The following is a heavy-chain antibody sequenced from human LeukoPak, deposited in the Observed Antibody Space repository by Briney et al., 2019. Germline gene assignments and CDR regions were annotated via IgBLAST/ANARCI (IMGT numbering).Heavy chain of an antibody. V-gene: IGHV3-33*01. CDR2: MWYDGSNK. CDR3: AREDTALVIAY. J-gene: IGHJ4*02. CDR1: GFTFSSYG. Sequence: GGSLRLSCAASGFTFSSYGMHWVRQAPGKGLEWVAVMWYDGSNKYYTDSVKGRFTISRDNSKNTLYLQMNSLRVEDTAVYYCAREDTALVIAYWGQGTLVTVSS. D-gene: IGHD5-18*01.